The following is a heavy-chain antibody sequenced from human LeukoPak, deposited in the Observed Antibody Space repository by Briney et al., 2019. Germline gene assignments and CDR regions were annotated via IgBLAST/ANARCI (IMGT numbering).Heavy chain of an antibody. CDR1: GFTFSSYA. V-gene: IGHV3-23*01. CDR3: AKDLAPGYSYGFFDY. J-gene: IGHJ4*02. Sequence: QPGGSLRLSCAASGFTFSSYAMTWVRQAPGKGLEWVSTLSGGGGSTYYADSVEGRFTISRDNSKNTLYLQMNSLRAEDTAVYYCAKDLAPGYSYGFFDYWGQGTLVTVSS. CDR2: LSGGGGST. D-gene: IGHD5-18*01.